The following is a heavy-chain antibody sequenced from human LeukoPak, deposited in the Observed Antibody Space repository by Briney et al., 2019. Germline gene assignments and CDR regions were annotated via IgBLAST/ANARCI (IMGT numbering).Heavy chain of an antibody. J-gene: IGHJ4*02. CDR1: GYSFTSQD. D-gene: IGHD2-2*02. Sequence: ASVKVSCKTSGYSFTSQDMHWVRQAPGQSLEWMGCINPDNGDTKYSQEFQGRVTITRHTSATTAYMELSSLRSDDMAVYYCTLYNYWGQGTLVTVSS. CDR2: INPDNGDT. V-gene: IGHV1-3*03. CDR3: TLYNY.